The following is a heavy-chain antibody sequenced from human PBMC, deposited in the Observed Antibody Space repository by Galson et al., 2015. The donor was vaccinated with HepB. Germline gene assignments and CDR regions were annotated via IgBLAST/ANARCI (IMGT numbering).Heavy chain of an antibody. Sequence: SLRLSCAASGFTFSRYSMNWVRQAPGKGLEWVSSISSSSSYIYYADSVKGRFTISRDNAKNSLYLQMNSLRAEDTAVYYCARDSAHDWSDTYAFDIWGQGTMVTVSS. CDR2: ISSSSSYI. J-gene: IGHJ3*02. CDR3: ARDSAHDWSDTYAFDI. CDR1: GFTFSRYS. V-gene: IGHV3-21*01. D-gene: IGHD3-9*01.